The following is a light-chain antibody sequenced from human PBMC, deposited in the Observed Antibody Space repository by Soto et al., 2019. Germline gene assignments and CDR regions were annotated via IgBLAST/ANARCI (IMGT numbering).Light chain of an antibody. J-gene: IGLJ3*02. CDR1: SNDVGGYNH. V-gene: IGLV2-14*01. CDR3: SSYTSSNNWV. CDR2: EVS. Sequence: QSALTQPASVSGSPGQSITISCTGTSNDVGGYNHVSWYQQYPGNAPKLMIYEVSYRPSGVSNRFSGSKSGNTASLTISGLQAEDEADYYCSSYTSSNNWVFGGGTKVTVL.